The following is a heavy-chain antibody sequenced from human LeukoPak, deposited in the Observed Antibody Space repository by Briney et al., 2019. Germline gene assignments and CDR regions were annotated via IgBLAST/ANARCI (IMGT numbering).Heavy chain of an antibody. CDR2: INHSGST. J-gene: IGHJ4*02. V-gene: IGHV4-34*01. Sequence: PSGTLSLTCAVYGGSFSGYYCSWIRQPPGRGLEWIGEINHSGSTNYNPSLKSRVTISVDTSKNQFSLKLSSVTAADTAVYYCARGPRPTGFDYWGQGNLVTVSS. CDR1: GGSFSGYY. CDR3: ARGPRPTGFDY.